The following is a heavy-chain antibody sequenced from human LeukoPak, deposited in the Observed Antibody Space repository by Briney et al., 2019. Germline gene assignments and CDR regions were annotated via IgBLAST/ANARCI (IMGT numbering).Heavy chain of an antibody. CDR2: ISSSSSYI. V-gene: IGHV3-21*01. CDR3: ARHIVVPAANFDY. CDR1: GFTFSSYS. Sequence: PGGSLRLSCAASGFTFSSYSMNWVRQAPGKGLEWVSSISSSSSYIYYADSVKGRFTISRDNAKNSLYLQMNSLRAEDTAAYYCARHIVVPAANFDYWGQGTLVTVSS. J-gene: IGHJ4*02. D-gene: IGHD2-2*01.